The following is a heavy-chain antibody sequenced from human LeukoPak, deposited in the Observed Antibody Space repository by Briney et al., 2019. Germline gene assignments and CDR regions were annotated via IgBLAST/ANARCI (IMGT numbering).Heavy chain of an antibody. Sequence: SDTLSLTCTVSGASITTYYWSWIRQPPGKQLEWIAYMYHSGSPNYNPSLKSRVSMSVDTSENQFSLKLSSVTAADTAVYYCARVDGGYCSGGCCYANRFDPWGQGTLVTVSS. CDR1: GASITTYY. J-gene: IGHJ5*02. CDR3: ARVDGGYCSGGCCYANRFDP. CDR2: MYHSGSP. V-gene: IGHV4-59*07. D-gene: IGHD2-15*01.